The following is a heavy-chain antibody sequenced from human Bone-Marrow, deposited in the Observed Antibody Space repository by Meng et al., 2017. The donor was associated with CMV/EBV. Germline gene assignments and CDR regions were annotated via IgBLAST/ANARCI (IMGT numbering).Heavy chain of an antibody. D-gene: IGHD1-26*01. Sequence: SVKVSCKASGYTFTGYYMHWVRQAPGQGLEWMGEIIPIFGTANYAQKFQGRVTITTDESTSTAYMELSSLRSEDTAVYYCARAGSGSPRFDPWGQGTLVTVSS. CDR1: GYTFTGYY. CDR2: IIPIFGTA. J-gene: IGHJ5*02. V-gene: IGHV1-69*05. CDR3: ARAGSGSPRFDP.